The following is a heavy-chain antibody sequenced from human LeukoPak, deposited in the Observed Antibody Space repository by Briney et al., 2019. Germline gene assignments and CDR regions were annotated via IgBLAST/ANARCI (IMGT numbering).Heavy chain of an antibody. J-gene: IGHJ4*02. CDR3: VRRRDGYDPGFDY. CDR2: ISTSSSTI. V-gene: IGHV3-48*01. CDR1: GFTFSSYS. D-gene: IGHD5-24*01. Sequence: GGSLRLSCAASGFTFSSYSMHWVRQAPGKGLEWVSYISTSSSTILYADSVKGRFTISRDNAKNSLYLQMNSLRVEDTALYYCVRRRDGYDPGFDYWGQGTLVTVSS.